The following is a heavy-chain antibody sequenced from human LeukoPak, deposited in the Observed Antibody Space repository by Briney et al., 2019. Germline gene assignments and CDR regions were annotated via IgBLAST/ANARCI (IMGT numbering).Heavy chain of an antibody. Sequence: GASVKVSCKVSGNTLSELSIHWVRQPPGKGLEWMGGFDPEDGETIYAQKFQGRVTMTEDTSTDTAYMELSSLRSEDTAVYYCATEIVAAAGISHGFFDYWGQGTLVTVSS. CDR2: FDPEDGET. D-gene: IGHD6-13*01. V-gene: IGHV1-24*01. CDR3: ATEIVAAAGISHGFFDY. CDR1: GNTLSELS. J-gene: IGHJ4*02.